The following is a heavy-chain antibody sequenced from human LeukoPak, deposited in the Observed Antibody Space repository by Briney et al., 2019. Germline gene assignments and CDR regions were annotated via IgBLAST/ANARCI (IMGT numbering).Heavy chain of an antibody. CDR2: IIVSGDNT. D-gene: IGHD3-9*01. J-gene: IGHJ4*02. V-gene: IGHV3-23*01. CDR1: GFTFSSSA. Sequence: GGSLRLSCAASGFTFSSSAMSWVRQAPGKGLEWVSSIIVSGDNTYYTDSVQGRFTTSRDNFKNTLYLQVNSLRPEDTAIYYCAKLTPYWGQGTLVTVSS. CDR3: AKLTPY.